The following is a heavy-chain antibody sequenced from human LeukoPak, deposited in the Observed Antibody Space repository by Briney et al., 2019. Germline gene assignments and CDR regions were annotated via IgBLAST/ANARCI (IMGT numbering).Heavy chain of an antibody. Sequence: SETLSLTCTVSGGSISSSSYYWGWIRQPPGKGLEWIGYIYYSGSTNYNPSLKSRVTISVDTSKNQFSLKLSSVTAADTAVYYCARGAESDDYWGQGTLVTVSS. CDR3: ARGAESDDY. CDR2: IYYSGST. V-gene: IGHV4-61*05. D-gene: IGHD1-26*01. CDR1: GGSISSSSYY. J-gene: IGHJ4*02.